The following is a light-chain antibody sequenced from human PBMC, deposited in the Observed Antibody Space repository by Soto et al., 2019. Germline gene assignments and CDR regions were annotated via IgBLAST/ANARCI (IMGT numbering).Light chain of an antibody. CDR3: QQCSNWPPIT. Sequence: IVMTQSPATLSVSPGERATLSCRASQSVSSNLAWYQQKPGQAPRLLIYGASTRATGIPARFSGSGSGTEFTLTISSLEPEDFATYYCQQCSNWPPITFGQGTRLENK. CDR1: QSVSSN. V-gene: IGKV3-15*01. CDR2: GAS. J-gene: IGKJ5*01.